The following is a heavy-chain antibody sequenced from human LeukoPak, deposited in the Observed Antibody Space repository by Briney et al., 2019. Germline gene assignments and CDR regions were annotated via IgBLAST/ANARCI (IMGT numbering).Heavy chain of an antibody. Sequence: SETLSLTXXXSXXSISSSSYYWGWIRQPPGKGLEWIGSIYYSGSTYYNPSLKSRVTISVDTSKNQFSLKLSSVTAADTAVYYCARPAENDAFDIWGQGTMVTVSS. J-gene: IGHJ3*02. CDR2: IYYSGST. CDR3: ARPAENDAFDI. V-gene: IGHV4-39*01. CDR1: XXSISSSSYY.